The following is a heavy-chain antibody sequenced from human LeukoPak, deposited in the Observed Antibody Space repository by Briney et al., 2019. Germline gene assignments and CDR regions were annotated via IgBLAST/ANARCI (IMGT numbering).Heavy chain of an antibody. CDR2: ISSSSSYI. Sequence: GESLRLSCAASGFTFSSYSMNWVRQAPGKGLEWVSSISSSSSYIYYADSVKGRFTISRDNAKNSLYLQMNSLRAEDTAVYYCARHMTALDAFDIWGQGTMVTVSS. CDR1: GFTFSSYS. V-gene: IGHV3-21*01. D-gene: IGHD5-18*01. CDR3: ARHMTALDAFDI. J-gene: IGHJ3*02.